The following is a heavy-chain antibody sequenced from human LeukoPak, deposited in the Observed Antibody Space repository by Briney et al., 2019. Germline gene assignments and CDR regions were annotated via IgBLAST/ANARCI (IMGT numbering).Heavy chain of an antibody. J-gene: IGHJ4*02. Sequence: ASVKVSCEASGYTFTSYGISWVRQAPGQGLEWMGWISAYNGNTNYAQKFQGRVTMTRDTSISTAYMELSRLRSDDTAVYYCARVMNGGNSLDFDYWGQGTLVTVSS. CDR3: ARVMNGGNSLDFDY. CDR2: ISAYNGNT. V-gene: IGHV1-18*01. CDR1: GYTFTSYG. D-gene: IGHD4-23*01.